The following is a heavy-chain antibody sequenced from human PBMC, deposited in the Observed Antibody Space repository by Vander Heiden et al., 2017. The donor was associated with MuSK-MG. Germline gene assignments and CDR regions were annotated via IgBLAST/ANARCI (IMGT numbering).Heavy chain of an antibody. J-gene: IGHJ5*02. V-gene: IGHV4-61*02. D-gene: IGHD3-10*01. Sequence: QVQLQESGPGLVKPSQTLSLTCTVSGGSISSGSYYWSWIRQPAGKGLEWIGRIYTSGSTNYNPSLKSRVTISVDTSKNQFSLKLSSVTAADTAVYYCARDLDDPYGDYNWFDPWGQGTLVTVSS. CDR3: ARDLDDPYGDYNWFDP. CDR1: GGSISSGSYY. CDR2: IYTSGST.